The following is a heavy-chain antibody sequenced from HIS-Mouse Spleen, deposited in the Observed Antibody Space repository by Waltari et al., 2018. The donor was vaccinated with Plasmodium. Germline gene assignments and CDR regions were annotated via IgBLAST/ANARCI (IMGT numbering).Heavy chain of an antibody. D-gene: IGHD6-13*01. V-gene: IGHV3-7*01. CDR2: IKQDGSEK. J-gene: IGHJ2*01. CDR1: GSPFSSYW. Sequence: EVQLVESGGGLVKPGGSLRSSCAASGSPFSSYWMSWVRQAPGKGLEWVANIKQDGSEKYYVDSVKGRFTISRDNAKNSLYLQMNSLRAEDTAVYYCASSWYWYFDLWGRGTLVTVSS. CDR3: ASSWYWYFDL.